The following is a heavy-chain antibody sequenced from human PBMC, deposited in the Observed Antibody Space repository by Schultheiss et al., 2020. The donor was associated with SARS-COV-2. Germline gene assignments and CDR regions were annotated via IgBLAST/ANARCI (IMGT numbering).Heavy chain of an antibody. CDR2: INSDGSST. V-gene: IGHV3-74*01. CDR1: GFTFSSYS. D-gene: IGHD1-14*01. Sequence: GESLKISCAASGFTFSSYSMNWVRQAPGKGLVWVSRINSDGSSTIYADSVKGRFTISRDNAKNTLYLHMNSLRAEDTAVYYCARHFNRVATDLDYWGQGTLVTVSS. CDR3: ARHFNRVATDLDY. J-gene: IGHJ4*02.